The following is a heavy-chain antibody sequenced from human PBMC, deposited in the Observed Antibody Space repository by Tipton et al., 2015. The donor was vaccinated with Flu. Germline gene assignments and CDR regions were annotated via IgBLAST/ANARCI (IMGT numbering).Heavy chain of an antibody. V-gene: IGHV4-39*01. Sequence: TLSLTCTVSGGSISSSSYYWGWIRQPPGKGLEWIGSIYYSGSTYYNPSLKSRVTISVDTSKNQFSLKLSSVTAADTAVYYCASHSVYSSGRWMDPVYYFDYWGQGTLVTVSS. CDR3: ASHSVYSSGRWMDPVYYFDY. D-gene: IGHD6-19*01. CDR1: GGSISSSSYY. J-gene: IGHJ4*02. CDR2: IYYSGST.